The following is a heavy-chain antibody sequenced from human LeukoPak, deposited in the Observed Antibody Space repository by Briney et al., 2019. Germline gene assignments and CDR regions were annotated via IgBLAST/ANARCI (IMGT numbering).Heavy chain of an antibody. CDR2: IYHSGST. CDR3: AREDYYNSGGYYLDY. V-gene: IGHV4-38-2*02. CDR1: GYSISRGYS. D-gene: IGHD3-22*01. Sequence: PLETLSLTCTVSGYSISRGYSWGWIRQPPGKGLEWIGNIYHSGSTNYSPSLKSRVTISVDTSKNQFSLKLSSVTAADTAVYFCAREDYYNSGGYYLDYWGQGTLVTVSS. J-gene: IGHJ4*02.